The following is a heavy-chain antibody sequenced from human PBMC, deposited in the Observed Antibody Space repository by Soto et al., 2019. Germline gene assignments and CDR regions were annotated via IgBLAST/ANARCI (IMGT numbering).Heavy chain of an antibody. V-gene: IGHV3-21*01. D-gene: IGHD3-3*01. CDR1: GFSFTHYT. J-gene: IGHJ6*02. CDR3: ARANYDFCSGSSTYFGMDV. Sequence: EVQLVESGGGLVKPGGSLKVSCAASGFSFTHYTMNWVRQAPGKGLEWVSAISSSGLYIYYADSVQGRFTISRDNARNSLDLQMDRVGAEDAAVYYCARANYDFCSGSSTYFGMDVWGQGATVTVSS. CDR2: ISSSGLYI.